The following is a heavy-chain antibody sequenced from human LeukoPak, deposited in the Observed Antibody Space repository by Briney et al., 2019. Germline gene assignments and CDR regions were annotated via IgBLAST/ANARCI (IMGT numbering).Heavy chain of an antibody. CDR3: AKEMYRDSNSDPFDV. D-gene: IGHD3-16*02. CDR2: INSDGSST. Sequence: PSGGSLRLSCAASGFTFSTYWMHWVRQAPGKGLVWVSRINSDGSSTSYADSVKGRFTISRDNAKSTLYLQMSGLRAEDTAAYYCAKEMYRDSNSDPFDVWGQGTMVTVSS. CDR1: GFTFSTYW. J-gene: IGHJ3*01. V-gene: IGHV3-74*01.